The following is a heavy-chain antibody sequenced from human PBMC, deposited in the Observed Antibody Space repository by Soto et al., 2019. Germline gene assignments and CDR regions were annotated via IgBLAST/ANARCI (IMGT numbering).Heavy chain of an antibody. J-gene: IGHJ6*02. D-gene: IGHD1-26*01. CDR2: ISSSSSTI. V-gene: IGHV3-48*02. Sequence: GGSLRLSCAASGVPFSSYSMNWVRQATGKGLEWVSYISSSSSTIYYADSVKGRFTISRDNAKNSLYLQMNSLRDEDTAVYYCARGGWDLPPYYYYYGMDVWGQGTTVTVSS. CDR1: GVPFSSYS. CDR3: ARGGWDLPPYYYYYGMDV.